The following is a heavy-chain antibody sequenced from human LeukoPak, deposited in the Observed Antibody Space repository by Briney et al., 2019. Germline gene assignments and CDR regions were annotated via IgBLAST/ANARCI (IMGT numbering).Heavy chain of an antibody. V-gene: IGHV4-34*01. CDR3: ARAGVVTTVRGVISY. Sequence: SETPSLTCAVYGGSLSGYYWSWIRQPPGKGLEWIGEINHSGSTNYNPSLKSRVTISVDTSKNQFSLKLSSVTAADTAVYYCARAGVVTTVRGVISYWGQGTLVTVSS. D-gene: IGHD3-10*01. CDR2: INHSGST. J-gene: IGHJ4*02. CDR1: GGSLSGYY.